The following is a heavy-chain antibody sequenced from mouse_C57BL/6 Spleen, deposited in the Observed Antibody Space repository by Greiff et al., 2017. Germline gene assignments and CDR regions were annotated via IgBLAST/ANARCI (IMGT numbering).Heavy chain of an antibody. CDR2: IYPGGGYT. J-gene: IGHJ2*01. CDR3: ARRDYYGSSEGLDY. CDR1: GYTFTNYW. Sequence: VQLQQSGAELVRPGTSVKMSCKASGYTFTNYWIGWAKQRPGHGLEWIGDIYPGGGYTNYNEKFKGKATLTADKSSSTAYMQFSSLTSEDSAIYYCARRDYYGSSEGLDYWGQGTTLTVSS. V-gene: IGHV1-63*01. D-gene: IGHD1-1*01.